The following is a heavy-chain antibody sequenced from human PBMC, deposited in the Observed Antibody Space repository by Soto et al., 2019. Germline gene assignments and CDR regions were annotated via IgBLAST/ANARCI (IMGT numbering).Heavy chain of an antibody. CDR2: IIPIFGTA. D-gene: IGHD2-2*01. V-gene: IGHV1-69*01. CDR1: GGTFSSYA. CDR3: ATLLDGVVVPAAMCIAVAGAVDY. Sequence: QVQLVQSGAEVKKPGSSVKVSCKASGGTFSSYAISWVRQAPGQGLEWMGGIIPIFGTANYAQKFQGRVTITADESTSTAYMKLSSLRSEDTAVYYCATLLDGVVVPAAMCIAVAGAVDYWGQGTLVTVSS. J-gene: IGHJ4*02.